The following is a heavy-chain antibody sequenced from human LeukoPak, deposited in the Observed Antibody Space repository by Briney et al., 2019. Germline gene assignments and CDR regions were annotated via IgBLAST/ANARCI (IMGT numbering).Heavy chain of an antibody. Sequence: PGGTLRLSCAASGFTFSSYWMHWVRQAPGKGLVWVSRINSDGSSTSYADSVKGRFTVSRDNAKNTLYLQMNSLRAEDTAVYYCARAPGSYYSLGYWGQGTLVTVSS. D-gene: IGHD1-26*01. CDR3: ARAPGSYYSLGY. CDR1: GFTFSSYW. V-gene: IGHV3-74*01. J-gene: IGHJ4*02. CDR2: INSDGSST.